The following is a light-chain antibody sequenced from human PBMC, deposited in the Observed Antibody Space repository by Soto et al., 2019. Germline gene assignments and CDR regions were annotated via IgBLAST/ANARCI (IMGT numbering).Light chain of an antibody. CDR2: EVS. V-gene: IGLV2-14*01. J-gene: IGLJ3*02. Sequence: QSALTQPASVSGSPGQSITISCTGTSSDVGSYNYVSWYQQHPGKAPKLMIYEVSNRPSGVSNRFSGSKSGNTASLTISGLQAEDEANYYCSSYTSISTRMFAGGTQLTVL. CDR3: SSYTSISTRM. CDR1: SSDVGSYNY.